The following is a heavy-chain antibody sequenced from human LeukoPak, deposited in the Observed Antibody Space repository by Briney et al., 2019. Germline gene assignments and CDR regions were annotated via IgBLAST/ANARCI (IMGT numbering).Heavy chain of an antibody. CDR2: ISGSGGST. V-gene: IGHV3-23*01. CDR1: GFTFSSYA. D-gene: IGHD3-10*01. Sequence: PGGSLRLSCAASGFTFSSYAMSWVRQAPGKGLEWVSAISGSGGSTYYADSVKGRFTISRDNSKNTLCLQMNSLRAEDTAVYYCAKDYGSGSYPAPIDYWGQGTLVTVSS. CDR3: AKDYGSGSYPAPIDY. J-gene: IGHJ4*02.